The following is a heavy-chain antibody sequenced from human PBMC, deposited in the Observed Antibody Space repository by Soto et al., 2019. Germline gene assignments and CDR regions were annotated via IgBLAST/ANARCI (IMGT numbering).Heavy chain of an antibody. Sequence: QVQLQESGPGLVKPSQTLSLTCTVSGGSISSGGYYWSWIRQHPGKGLEWIGYIYYSGSTYYNPSLKSRVTISVDTSKNQFSLKLSSVTAADTAVYYCARAKGRYCSGGSCSKIRKYYFDYWGQGTLVTVSS. V-gene: IGHV4-31*03. J-gene: IGHJ4*02. CDR3: ARAKGRYCSGGSCSKIRKYYFDY. D-gene: IGHD2-15*01. CDR1: GGSISSGGYY. CDR2: IYYSGST.